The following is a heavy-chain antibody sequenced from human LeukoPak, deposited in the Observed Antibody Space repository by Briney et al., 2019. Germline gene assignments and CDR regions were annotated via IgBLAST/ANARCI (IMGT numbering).Heavy chain of an antibody. V-gene: IGHV3-7*03. CDR2: IKQDGSEK. CDR1: GFTFSSYW. Sequence: GVSLRLSCAASGFTFSSYWMSWVRQAPGKGLEWVANIKQDGSEKYYVDSVKGRFTISRDNAKNSLYLQMNSLRAEDTAVYYCARDSLGWFGELSPLDYWGQGTLVTVSS. D-gene: IGHD3-10*01. J-gene: IGHJ4*02. CDR3: ARDSLGWFGELSPLDY.